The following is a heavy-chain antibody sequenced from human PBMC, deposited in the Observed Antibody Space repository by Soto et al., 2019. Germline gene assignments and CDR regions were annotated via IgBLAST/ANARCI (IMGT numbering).Heavy chain of an antibody. D-gene: IGHD3-10*01. J-gene: IGHJ5*02. V-gene: IGHV4-34*02. CDR2: INHSGST. CDR1: GGSITDFY. Sequence: QVQLQQWGTGLLEPSETLSLTCSVYGGSITDFYWSWIRQSPGKGPEWIGEINHSGSTNYNPSLKSRAAISVDTSKNQCSLKVASMTAADSAVYYCARIKTFYYVSGSYPKHPNWFDPWGQGTLVTGSS. CDR3: ARIKTFYYVSGSYPKHPNWFDP.